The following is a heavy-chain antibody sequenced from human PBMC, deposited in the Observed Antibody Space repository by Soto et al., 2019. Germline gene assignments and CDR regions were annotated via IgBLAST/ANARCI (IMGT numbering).Heavy chain of an antibody. Sequence: ASVKVSCKASGYTFTGYYMHWVRQAPGQGLEWMGWINPNSGGTNYAQKFQGWVTMTRDTSISTAYMELSRLRSDDTAVYYCASRKSSGPDYYYYYGMDVWGQGTTVTVSS. V-gene: IGHV1-2*04. CDR2: INPNSGGT. D-gene: IGHD6-19*01. CDR3: ASRKSSGPDYYYYYGMDV. CDR1: GYTFTGYY. J-gene: IGHJ6*02.